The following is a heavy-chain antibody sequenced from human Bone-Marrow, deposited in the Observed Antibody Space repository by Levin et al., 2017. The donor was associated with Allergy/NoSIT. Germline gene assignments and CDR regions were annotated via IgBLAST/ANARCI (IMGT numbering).Heavy chain of an antibody. V-gene: IGHV5-51*01. CDR1: GYSFTTYW. Sequence: GGSLRLSCKASGYSFTTYWIAWVRQMPGKGLEWMAIIYPGDSDTRYSPSFQGQVTISADKAISTAYLQWSSLRASDSPMYYRASPHDDAGNGPRAFDIWGQGTMVTVSS. J-gene: IGHJ3*02. D-gene: IGHD4-23*01. CDR3: ASPHDDAGNGPRAFDI. CDR2: IYPGDSDT.